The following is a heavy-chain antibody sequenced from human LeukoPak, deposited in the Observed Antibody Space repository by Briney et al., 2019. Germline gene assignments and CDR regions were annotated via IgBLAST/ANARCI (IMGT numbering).Heavy chain of an antibody. D-gene: IGHD2-2*01. CDR1: GGSISSGGYY. CDR2: IYYSGST. Sequence: PSETLSLTCTVSGGSISSGGYYWSWIRQHPGKGLEWIGYIYYSGSTYYNPSLKSRVTISVDTSKNRFSLKLSSVTAADTAVYYCARGRETAAFDYWGQGTLVTVSS. V-gene: IGHV4-31*03. J-gene: IGHJ4*02. CDR3: ARGRETAAFDY.